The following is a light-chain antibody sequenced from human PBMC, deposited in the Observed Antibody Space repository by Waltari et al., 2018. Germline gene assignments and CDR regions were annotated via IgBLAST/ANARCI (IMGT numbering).Light chain of an antibody. CDR2: KAS. CDR3: QQYNSYPWT. J-gene: IGKJ1*01. V-gene: IGKV1-5*03. CDR1: QSISNW. Sequence: DIRMTQSPSTLSASVGDRVTITCRASQSISNWLAWYQQKAGKAPKILIYKASSLESDVPSRFSGSGSGTEFTLTISSLQPDDFATYYCQQYNSYPWTFGQGTKVEIK.